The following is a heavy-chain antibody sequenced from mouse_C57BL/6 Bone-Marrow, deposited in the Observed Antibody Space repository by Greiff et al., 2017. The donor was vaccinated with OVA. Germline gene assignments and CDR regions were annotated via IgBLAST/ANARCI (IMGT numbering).Heavy chain of an antibody. CDR1: GFNIKNTY. Sequence: EVQLQQSVAELVRPGASVKLSCTASGFNIKNTYMHWVKQRPEQGLEWIGRIDPANGNTKYAPKFQGKATITADTSSNTAYLQLSSLTSEDTAIYYGALSLYGSSTGAMDYWGQGTSVTVSS. CDR2: IDPANGNT. J-gene: IGHJ4*01. CDR3: ALSLYGSSTGAMDY. V-gene: IGHV14-3*01. D-gene: IGHD1-1*01.